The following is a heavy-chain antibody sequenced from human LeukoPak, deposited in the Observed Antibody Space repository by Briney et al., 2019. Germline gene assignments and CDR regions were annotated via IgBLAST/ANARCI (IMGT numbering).Heavy chain of an antibody. Sequence: ASVKVSCKASGYTFTSYYRHWVRQAPGQGLEWMGIINPSGGSTSYAQKFQGRVTMTRDTSTSTVYMELSSLRSEDTAVYYCARGNYYGSGSYYESDYWGQGTLVTVSS. CDR1: GYTFTSYY. D-gene: IGHD3-10*01. CDR3: ARGNYYGSGSYYESDY. CDR2: INPSGGST. J-gene: IGHJ4*02. V-gene: IGHV1-46*01.